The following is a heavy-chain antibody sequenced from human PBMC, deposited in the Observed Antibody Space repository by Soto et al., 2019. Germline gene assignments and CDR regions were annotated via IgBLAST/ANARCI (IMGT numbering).Heavy chain of an antibody. J-gene: IGHJ3*02. V-gene: IGHV1-69*13. Sequence: SVKVSGKASGGTFSIYTISCVRQSPCQWLEWMGGIIPIFGTSNYAQKFQGRVSINADESTNTAYMELSGLRSEDTAMYYCAREDDVVVAAAVYAFDIWGQGTMVTVSS. CDR2: IIPIFGTS. D-gene: IGHD2-15*01. CDR1: GGTFSIYT. CDR3: AREDDVVVAAAVYAFDI.